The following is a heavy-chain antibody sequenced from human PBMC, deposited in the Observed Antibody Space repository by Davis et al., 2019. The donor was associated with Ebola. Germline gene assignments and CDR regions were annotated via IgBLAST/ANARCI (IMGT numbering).Heavy chain of an antibody. V-gene: IGHV1-18*04. CDR3: ARARSGGSNVYYGRAFDI. Sequence: AASVKVSCKASGYTFTSYGISWVRQAPGQGLEWMGWISGYEDNRNYAPRFQGRITLTKDRATSTVYMELRSLRSEDTAVYYCARARSGGSNVYYGRAFDIWGQGTMVTVSS. CDR2: ISGYEDNR. D-gene: IGHD3-16*01. CDR1: GYTFTSYG. J-gene: IGHJ3*02.